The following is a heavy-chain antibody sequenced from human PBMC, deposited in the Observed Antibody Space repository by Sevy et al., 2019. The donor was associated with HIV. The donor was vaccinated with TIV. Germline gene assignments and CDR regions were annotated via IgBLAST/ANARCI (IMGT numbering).Heavy chain of an antibody. D-gene: IGHD3-10*01. CDR2: IKSKGDGGTQ. CDR1: GFTFSKAW. Sequence: GGSLRLSCAASGFTFSKAWMIWVRQAPGKGLEWVGRIKSKGDGGTQEFAAPVKDRFVISRDDSINTLYLQMNSLKAEDTGVYYCTTDGINYQGSGSYAFDIWGQGTMVTVSS. V-gene: IGHV3-15*07. J-gene: IGHJ3*02. CDR3: TTDGINYQGSGSYAFDI.